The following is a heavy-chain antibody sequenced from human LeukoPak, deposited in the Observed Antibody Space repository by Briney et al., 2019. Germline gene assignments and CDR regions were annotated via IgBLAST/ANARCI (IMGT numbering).Heavy chain of an antibody. V-gene: IGHV3-23*01. CDR3: AKAVTYDKG. CDR1: GFTFSTYA. CDR2: ISGSAGST. D-gene: IGHD3-22*01. J-gene: IGHJ4*02. Sequence: GGSLRLSCAASGFTFSTYAMNWVRQTPGQGLEWVSAISGSAGSTFYADSVKGRFTISRDNSKNTLYLQMNSLRAEDTAVYYCAKAVTYDKGWGQGTLVTVSS.